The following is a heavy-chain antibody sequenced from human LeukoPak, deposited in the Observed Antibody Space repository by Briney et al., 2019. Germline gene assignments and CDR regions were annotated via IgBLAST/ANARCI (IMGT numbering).Heavy chain of an antibody. V-gene: IGHV1-8*01. J-gene: IGHJ4*02. CDR3: ARGGRYSSAWYDY. D-gene: IGHD6-19*01. CDR2: MNPNSGDT. Sequence: GASVKVSCKASGYTFTSYHISWVRQATGQGLEWVGWMNPNSGDTGYAQKFQGRVTMTRNASISTAYMEMSSLRSDDTPVFYCARGGRYSSAWYDYWGQGTLVTVSS. CDR1: GYTFTSYH.